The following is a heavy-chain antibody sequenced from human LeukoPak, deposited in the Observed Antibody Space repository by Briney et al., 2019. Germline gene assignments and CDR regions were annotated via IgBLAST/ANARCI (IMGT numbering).Heavy chain of an antibody. J-gene: IGHJ4*02. CDR3: ARVLVEMATIFDY. D-gene: IGHD5-24*01. CDR2: IYYSGST. Sequence: PSETLSLTCTVSGGSISSSSYYWGWIRQPPGKGLEWIGSIYYSGSTYYNPSLKSRVTISVDTSKNQFSLKLSSVTAADTAVYYSARVLVEMATIFDYWGQGTLVTVSS. CDR1: GGSISSSSYY. V-gene: IGHV4-39*07.